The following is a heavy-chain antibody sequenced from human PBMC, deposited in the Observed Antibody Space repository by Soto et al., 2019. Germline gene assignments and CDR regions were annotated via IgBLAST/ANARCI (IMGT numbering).Heavy chain of an antibody. CDR1: GFTFSSYA. V-gene: IGHV3-23*01. D-gene: IGHD3-22*01. CDR3: AKRGPSDYYDSSGYPDY. J-gene: IGHJ4*02. CDR2: ISGSGGST. Sequence: GGSLRLSCAASGFTFSSYAMRWVRQAPGKGLERVSAISGSGGSTYYADSVKGRFTISRDNSKNTLFLQMNSLRAEDTAVYYCAKRGPSDYYDSSGYPDYWGQGT.